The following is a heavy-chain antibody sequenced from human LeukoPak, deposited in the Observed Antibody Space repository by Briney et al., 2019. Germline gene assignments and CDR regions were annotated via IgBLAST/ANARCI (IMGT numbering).Heavy chain of an antibody. CDR1: GFTFSSYS. Sequence: GGSLRLSCAASGFTFSSYSMNWVRQAPGKGLEWVSSISSSSTYIYYADSVQGRFTISRDNAKNSLFLQMNSLRAEDTAVYYCARGPSIAARYDAFDIWGQGTMVTVSS. CDR2: ISSSSTYI. D-gene: IGHD6-6*01. V-gene: IGHV3-21*01. CDR3: ARGPSIAARYDAFDI. J-gene: IGHJ3*02.